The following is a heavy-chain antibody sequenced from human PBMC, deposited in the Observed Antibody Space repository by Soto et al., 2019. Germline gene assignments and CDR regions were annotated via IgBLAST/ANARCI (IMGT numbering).Heavy chain of an antibody. CDR2: IYYSGST. CDR1: GGSISSGDYY. V-gene: IGHV4-30-4*01. CDR3: ARENGYCISTSCPNYFDY. D-gene: IGHD2-2*01. J-gene: IGHJ4*02. Sequence: SETLSLTCTVSGGSISSGDYYWSWIRQPPGKGLEWIGYIYYSGSTYYNPSLKSRVTISVDTSKNQLSLKLSSVTAADTAVYYCARENGYCISTSCPNYFDYWGQGTLVTVSS.